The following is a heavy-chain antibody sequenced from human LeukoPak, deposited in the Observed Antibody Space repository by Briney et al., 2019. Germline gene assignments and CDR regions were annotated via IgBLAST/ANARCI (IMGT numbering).Heavy chain of an antibody. D-gene: IGHD2-15*01. CDR1: GYTFTGYY. CDR2: INPNSGGT. CDR3: ARDCSGGSCYSAFDY. Sequence: ASVKVSCKASGYTFTGYYMHCVRQAPGQGLEWMGWINPNSGGTNYAQKFQGRVTMTRDTSISTAYMELSRLRSDDTAVYYCARDCSGGSCYSAFDYWGQGALVTVSS. V-gene: IGHV1-2*02. J-gene: IGHJ4*02.